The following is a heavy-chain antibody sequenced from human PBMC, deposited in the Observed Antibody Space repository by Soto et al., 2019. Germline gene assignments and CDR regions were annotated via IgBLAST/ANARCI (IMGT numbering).Heavy chain of an antibody. Sequence: GGSLRLSCAASGFTFSSYGMHWVRQAPGKGLEWVAVISYDGSNKYYADSVKGRFTISRDNSKNTLYLQMNSLRAEDTAVYYCAKDYYYDSSGYPGYFDYWGQGTLVTVSS. CDR3: AKDYYYDSSGYPGYFDY. CDR1: GFTFSSYG. J-gene: IGHJ4*02. D-gene: IGHD3-22*01. V-gene: IGHV3-30*18. CDR2: ISYDGSNK.